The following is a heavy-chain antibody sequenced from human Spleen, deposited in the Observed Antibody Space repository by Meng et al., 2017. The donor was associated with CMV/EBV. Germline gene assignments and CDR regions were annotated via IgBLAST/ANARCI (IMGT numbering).Heavy chain of an antibody. J-gene: IGHJ4*02. CDR2: ISASGTTT. CDR3: AAGVALDY. Sequence: GESLKISCAVSGLSLSDYYLNWIRQAPGKGLEWVSLISASGTTTYYADSIKGRFTISRDNAKNSLYLQLSSLRADDTAVYYCAAGVALDYWGQGTLVTVSS. CDR1: GLSLSDYY. V-gene: IGHV3-11*04. D-gene: IGHD2-21*01.